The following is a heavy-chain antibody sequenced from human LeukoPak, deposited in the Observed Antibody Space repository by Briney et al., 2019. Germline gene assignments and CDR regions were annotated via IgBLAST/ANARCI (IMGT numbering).Heavy chain of an antibody. J-gene: IGHJ4*02. CDR2: INQSGST. CDR3: AKARHYGDYVSSFDY. CDR1: GGSFSGYY. Sequence: PSEALSLTCAVSGGSFSGYYWNWIRPPPGKGLEWIWEINQSGSTNYNPSLKSRVTISVDTSKNHFSLKLNSVTAADTAVYYCAKARHYGDYVSSFDYWGQGTLLTVSS. V-gene: IGHV4-34*01. D-gene: IGHD4-17*01.